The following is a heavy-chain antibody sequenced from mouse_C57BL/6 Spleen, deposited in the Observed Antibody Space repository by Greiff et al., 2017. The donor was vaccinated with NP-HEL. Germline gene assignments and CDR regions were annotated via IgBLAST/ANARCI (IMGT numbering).Heavy chain of an antibody. D-gene: IGHD1-1*02. V-gene: IGHV1-61*01. Sequence: VQLQQPGAELVRPGSSVKLSCKASGYTFTSYWMDWVKQRPGQGLEWIGNIYPSDSETHYNQKFKDKATLTVDKSSSTAYMQLSSLTSEDSAVYYCARRVGNYLDYWGQGTTLTVSS. J-gene: IGHJ2*01. CDR1: GYTFTSYW. CDR3: ARRVGNYLDY. CDR2: IYPSDSET.